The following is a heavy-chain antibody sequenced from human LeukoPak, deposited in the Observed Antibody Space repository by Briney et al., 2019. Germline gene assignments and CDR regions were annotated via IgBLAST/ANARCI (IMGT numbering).Heavy chain of an antibody. D-gene: IGHD6-13*01. V-gene: IGHV1-69*02. J-gene: IGHJ4*02. CDR3: ARAGRAAGNIWDDH. Sequence: SVKVSCKASEGTFSSYTISWVRQAPGQGLEWMGRIIPILGIANYAQKFQGRVTITADKSTSTAYMELSSLRSEDTAVYYCARAGRAAGNIWDDHWGQGTLVTVSS. CDR2: IIPILGIA. CDR1: EGTFSSYT.